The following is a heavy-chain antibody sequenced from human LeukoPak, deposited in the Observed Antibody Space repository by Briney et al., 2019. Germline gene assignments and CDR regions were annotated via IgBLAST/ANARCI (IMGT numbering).Heavy chain of an antibody. CDR3: ARAWGYSYGYDY. CDR2: INHSGSS. CDR1: GGSFSGYY. Sequence: ETSETLSLTCAVYGGSFSGYYWRWIRQPPGKGLEWIGEINHSGSSNYNPSLKSRVTISVDTSKNQFSLKLSSVTAADTAVYYCARAWGYSYGYDYWGQGTLVTVSS. V-gene: IGHV4-34*01. J-gene: IGHJ4*02. D-gene: IGHD5-18*01.